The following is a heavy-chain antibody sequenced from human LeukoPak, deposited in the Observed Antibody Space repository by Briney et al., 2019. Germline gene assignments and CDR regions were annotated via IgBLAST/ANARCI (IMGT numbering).Heavy chain of an antibody. Sequence: SQTLSLTCVISGDSVSSNSATWNWIRQSPSRGLEWLGSTYYRSKWYNEYKLSVKSPIVVNPEPSTNHFSLHLNSVTPEDTAMYYCAREATANSLDYWGQGTLVTVSS. J-gene: IGHJ4*02. CDR1: GDSVSSNSAT. CDR2: TYYRSKWYN. D-gene: IGHD2/OR15-2a*01. V-gene: IGHV6-1*01. CDR3: AREATANSLDY.